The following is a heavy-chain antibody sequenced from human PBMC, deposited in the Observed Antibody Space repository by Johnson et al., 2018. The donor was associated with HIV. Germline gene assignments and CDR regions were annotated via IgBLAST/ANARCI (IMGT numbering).Heavy chain of an antibody. V-gene: IGHV3-30*04. CDR2: ISYDGSIK. CDR3: ARELGYSSSNDAFDI. D-gene: IGHD6-13*01. CDR1: GFTFSSYA. Sequence: QVQLVESGGGVVQPGRSLRLSCAASGFTFSSYAMHWVRQAPGKGMEWVALISYDGSIKYYADSLKGRFTISRDNSKNTLYLQMNSLRAEDTAVYYCARELGYSSSNDAFDIWGQGTMVTVSS. J-gene: IGHJ3*02.